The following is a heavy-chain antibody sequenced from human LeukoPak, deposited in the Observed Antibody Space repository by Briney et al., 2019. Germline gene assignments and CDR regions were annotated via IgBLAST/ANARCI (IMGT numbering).Heavy chain of an antibody. V-gene: IGHV3-30*02. D-gene: IGHD2-8*02. J-gene: IGHJ6*03. CDR1: ASTFRNYG. CDR3: SKDPGASVSGFHMDV. CDR2: IWSDGNNR. Sequence: TGGSLRLSCATAASTFRNYGMHWDRQATGKGLEWVSFIWSDGNNRFYADSVKGRFTISRDNSKNMLYLQMDSLRPEETAVYYCSKDPGASVSGFHMDVWGKGTTVIVSS.